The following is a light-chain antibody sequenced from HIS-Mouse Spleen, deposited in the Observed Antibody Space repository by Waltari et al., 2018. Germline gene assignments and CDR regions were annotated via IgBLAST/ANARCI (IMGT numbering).Light chain of an antibody. J-gene: IGKJ2*01. CDR2: AAS. Sequence: AIRMTQSPSSFSASTGDRVTITCLASQGISSYLALYQQKPGKAPKLLIYAASTLQSGVPSRFSGSGSGTDFTLTISCLQSEDFATYYCQQYYSYPYTFGQGTKLEIK. V-gene: IGKV1-8*01. CDR1: QGISSY. CDR3: QQYYSYPYT.